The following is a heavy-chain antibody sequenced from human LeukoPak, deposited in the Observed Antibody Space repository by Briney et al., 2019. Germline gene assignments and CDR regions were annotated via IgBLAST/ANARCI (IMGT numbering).Heavy chain of an antibody. CDR1: GFTFSSYS. CDR3: ARDQWIAAAGTGNYYYYYMDV. Sequence: PGGSLRLSCAASGFTFSSYSMNWVRQAPGKGLEGVSSLSSSSSYIDYADSVKVRFTISREKAKNSLYLQMSSLRAEDTAVYYCARDQWIAAAGTGNYYYYYMDVWGKGTTVTVSS. V-gene: IGHV3-21*01. J-gene: IGHJ6*03. D-gene: IGHD6-13*01. CDR2: LSSSSSYI.